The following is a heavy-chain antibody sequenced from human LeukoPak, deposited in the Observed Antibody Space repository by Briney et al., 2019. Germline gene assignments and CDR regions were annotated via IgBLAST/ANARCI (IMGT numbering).Heavy chain of an antibody. D-gene: IGHD3-3*02. CDR2: TYYRSKWYN. J-gene: IGHJ4*02. CDR1: GDSVSSNTAA. CDR3: ARSISSGGFRLDY. Sequence: SQTLSLTCAISGDSVSSNTAAWNWIRQSPSRGLEWLGRTYYRSKWYNGYAVSVKSRITINPDTSKNQFSLQLYSVTPEDTAVYYCARSISSGGFRLDYWGQGTLVTVSS. V-gene: IGHV6-1*01.